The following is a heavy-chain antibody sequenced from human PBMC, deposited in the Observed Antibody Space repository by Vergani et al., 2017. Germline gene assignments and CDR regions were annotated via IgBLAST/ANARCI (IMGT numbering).Heavy chain of an antibody. J-gene: IGHJ6*02. CDR1: GGSFSGYY. CDR3: ARGTHHGGSYFNDCGMDV. Sequence: QVQLQQWGAGLLKPSETLSLTCAVYGGSFSGYYWSWIRQPPGKGLEWIGEINHSGSTNYNPSLKSRVTISVDTSKNQFSLKVSAVTAADTAVYYCARGTHHGGSYFNDCGMDVWGQGTTVTVSS. CDR2: INHSGST. D-gene: IGHD3-16*01. V-gene: IGHV4-34*01.